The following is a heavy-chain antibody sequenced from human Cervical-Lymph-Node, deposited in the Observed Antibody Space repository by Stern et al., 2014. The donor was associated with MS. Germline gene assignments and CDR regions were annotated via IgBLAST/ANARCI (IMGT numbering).Heavy chain of an antibody. D-gene: IGHD1-1*01. J-gene: IGHJ4*02. Sequence: VQLVESGGGVIQPGGSLRLSCAASGFTVSRDYMTWVRQAPGKGLEWVSLITNVGNTFYTDSVKALFTISRDDSKNTVYLHMTSLRAEDTAMYYCARDTSSPERSDWWGQGTLVTVSS. CDR2: ITNVGNT. CDR1: GFTVSRDY. CDR3: ARDTSSPERSDW. V-gene: IGHV3-53*01.